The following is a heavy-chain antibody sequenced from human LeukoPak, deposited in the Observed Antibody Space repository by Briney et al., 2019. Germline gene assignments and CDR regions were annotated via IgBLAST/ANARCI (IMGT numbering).Heavy chain of an antibody. CDR1: GGTFSSYA. J-gene: IGHJ3*02. V-gene: IGHV1-69*13. CDR2: SIPIFGTA. D-gene: IGHD3-16*01. CDR3: ARFQYDYVWGTGRAFDI. Sequence: GASVKVSCKVSGGTFSSYAISWVRQAPGQGLEWMGGSIPIFGTANYAHTFQGRVTMTADEATSTAYMELNSLRSEDTAVYYCARFQYDYVWGTGRAFDIWGQGTMVTVSS.